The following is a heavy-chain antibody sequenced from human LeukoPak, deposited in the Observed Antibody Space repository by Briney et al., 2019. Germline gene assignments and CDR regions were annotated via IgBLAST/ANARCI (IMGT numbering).Heavy chain of an antibody. CDR1: GYTFTSYG. CDR2: MNPNSGNT. D-gene: IGHD6-6*01. CDR3: ARGRSIAARGDYYMDV. V-gene: IGHV1-8*03. Sequence: ASVKVSCKASGYTFTSYGISWVRQAPGQGLEWMGWMNPNSGNTGYAQKFQGRVTITRNTSISTAYMELSSLRSEDTAVYYCARGRSIAARGDYYMDVWGKGTTVAVSS. J-gene: IGHJ6*03.